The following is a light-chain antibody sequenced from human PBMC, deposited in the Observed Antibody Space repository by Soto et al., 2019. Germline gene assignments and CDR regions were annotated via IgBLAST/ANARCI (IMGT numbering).Light chain of an antibody. V-gene: IGKV1-12*01. CDR2: PAS. J-gene: IGKJ5*01. CDR1: QSISSC. CDR3: HQYDSLPPT. Sequence: DIQITQSPSSVSVSVGGRVTVTCRATQSISSCLTWYQQKAGKAPKFLTFPASSLQSGVPSSFSGSGSGTDFTLTVSSLQPEDFATYYCHQYDSLPPTFGQGTRLEI.